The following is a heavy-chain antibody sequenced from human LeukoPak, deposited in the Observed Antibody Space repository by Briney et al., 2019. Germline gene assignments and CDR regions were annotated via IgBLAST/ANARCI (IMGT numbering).Heavy chain of an antibody. CDR1: GYTFTSYD. J-gene: IGHJ1*01. CDR2: INPSGGST. CDR3: ARGRYSGSYPADEYFQH. V-gene: IGHV1-46*01. D-gene: IGHD1-26*01. Sequence: ASVKVSCKASGYTFTSYDMHWVRQAPGQGLEWMGIINPSGGSTSYAQKFQGRVTMTRDTSTSTVYMELSSLRSEDTAVYYCARGRYSGSYPADEYFQHWGQGTLVTVSS.